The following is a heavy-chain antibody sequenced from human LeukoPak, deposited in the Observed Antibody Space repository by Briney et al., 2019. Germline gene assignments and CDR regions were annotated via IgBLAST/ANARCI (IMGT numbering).Heavy chain of an antibody. J-gene: IGHJ5*02. V-gene: IGHV3-21*01. Sequence: PGGSLRLSCAASGFTFSSYSMNWVRQAPGKGLEWVSSISSSSSYIYYADSVKGRFTIPRDNAKNSLYLQMSSLRAEDTAVYYCARDPTRIAAAENWFDPWGQGTLVTVSS. CDR1: GFTFSSYS. CDR3: ARDPTRIAAAENWFDP. CDR2: ISSSSSYI. D-gene: IGHD6-13*01.